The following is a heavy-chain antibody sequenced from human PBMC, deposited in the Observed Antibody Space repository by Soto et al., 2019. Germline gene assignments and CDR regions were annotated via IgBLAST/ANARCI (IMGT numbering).Heavy chain of an antibody. J-gene: IGHJ6*02. CDR2: TFYSGST. CDR1: GGSIDSYY. D-gene: IGHD3-9*01. CDR3: ARDKGRYDSGMDV. V-gene: IGHV4-59*01. Sequence: ASETLSLTCTVSGGSIDSYYWSWIRQPPGKALEWIGYTFYSGSTKYNPSLKSRATISVDTSKTHFSLNLTSVTAADTAVYYCARDKGRYDSGMDVWGQGTTVTVSS.